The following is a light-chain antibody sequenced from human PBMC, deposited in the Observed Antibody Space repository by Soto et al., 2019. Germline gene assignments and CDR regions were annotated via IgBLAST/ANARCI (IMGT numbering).Light chain of an antibody. Sequence: QSALTQPRSVSGSPGQSVTISCTGTSSDVGGYKYVSWYQQHPGKAPKLTIYDVSKRPSGVPDRFSGSKSGNTASLTISGLQAEDEADYYCCSYAGSYTGVFGGGTKLTVL. J-gene: IGLJ3*02. CDR2: DVS. CDR3: CSYAGSYTGV. V-gene: IGLV2-11*01. CDR1: SSDVGGYKY.